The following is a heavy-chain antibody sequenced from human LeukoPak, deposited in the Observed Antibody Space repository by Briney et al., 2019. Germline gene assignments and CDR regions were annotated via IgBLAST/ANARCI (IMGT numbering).Heavy chain of an antibody. Sequence: PSETLSLTCAVYGGSFSGYYWSWIRQPPGKGLEWIGEINHSGSTNYNPSLKSRVTISVDTSENQFSLKLTSVTAADTAVYYCARVLIEWELFTNDYWGQGTLVTVSS. D-gene: IGHD1-26*01. J-gene: IGHJ4*02. CDR1: GGSFSGYY. CDR3: ARVLIEWELFTNDY. CDR2: INHSGST. V-gene: IGHV4-34*01.